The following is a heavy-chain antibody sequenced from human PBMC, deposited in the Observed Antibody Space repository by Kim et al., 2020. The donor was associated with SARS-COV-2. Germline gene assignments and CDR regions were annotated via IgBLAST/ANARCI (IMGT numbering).Heavy chain of an antibody. CDR3: ARGLSVTNYYYYGMDV. Sequence: SETLSLTCAVYGGSFSGYYWSWIRQPPGKGLEWIGEINHSGSTKYNPSLKSRVTISVDTSKNQFSLKLSSVTAADTAVYYCARGLSVTNYYYYGMDVWGQGTTVTVSS. D-gene: IGHD4-17*01. V-gene: IGHV4-34*01. J-gene: IGHJ6*02. CDR2: INHSGST. CDR1: GGSFSGYY.